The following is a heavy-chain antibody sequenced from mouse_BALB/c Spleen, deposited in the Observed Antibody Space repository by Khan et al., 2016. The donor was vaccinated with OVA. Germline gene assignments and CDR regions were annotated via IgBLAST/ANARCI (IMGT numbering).Heavy chain of an antibody. D-gene: IGHD2-14*01. CDR2: INPSNGYT. CDR1: GYTFTSYT. J-gene: IGHJ3*01. V-gene: IGHV1-4*01. Sequence: VQLQESGAELARPGGSVKMSCKASGYTFTSYTIHWIKKRPGQGLEWIGYINPSNGYTNYNQKFKDKATLTTDKSSTTAYLQLSSLTSDDSAVYNCVRDGAYHRSDGWFAYWGQGTLVTVSA. CDR3: VRDGAYHRSDGWFAY.